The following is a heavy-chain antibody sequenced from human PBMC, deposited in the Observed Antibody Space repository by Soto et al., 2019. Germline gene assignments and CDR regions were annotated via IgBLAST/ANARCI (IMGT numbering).Heavy chain of an antibody. V-gene: IGHV3-33*01. CDR1: GFTFSSHG. Sequence: QVQLVESGGVVVQPGRSLTLSCAASGFTFSSHGMHWVRQAPGKGLEWVAVIYYDGSNEYYADSVKGRFTISRDNSKNTLYLQMNSLRAEDTAVYYCARDYSSTSYGFDSWGQGTLVTVSS. J-gene: IGHJ4*02. CDR3: ARDYSSTSYGFDS. D-gene: IGHD6-13*01. CDR2: IYYDGSNE.